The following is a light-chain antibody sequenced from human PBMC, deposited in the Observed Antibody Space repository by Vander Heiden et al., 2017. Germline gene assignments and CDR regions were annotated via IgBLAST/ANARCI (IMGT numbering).Light chain of an antibody. V-gene: IGKV1-5*03. Sequence: DIQMTQSPSTLSASVGDRVTITCRASQSNSAWLAWYQQKPGKAPKVLIYKASTLKSGVPSRFSGSGFGTEFTLTISSLQPDDFATYYCQQFGSYLWTFGQGTKVEFK. CDR1: QSNSAW. CDR3: QQFGSYLWT. CDR2: KAS. J-gene: IGKJ1*01.